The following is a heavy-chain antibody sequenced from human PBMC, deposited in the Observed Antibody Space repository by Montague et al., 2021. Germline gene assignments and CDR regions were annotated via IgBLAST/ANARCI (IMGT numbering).Heavy chain of an antibody. D-gene: IGHD3-10*01. CDR2: MFYGGAT. J-gene: IGHJ5*02. Sequence: SETLSLTCTVSSGSIFHAHWSWVRQPPGKGLEWLGSMFYGGATSSNPSLKSRVTMSIDTSTNQFSLKLSFVTAADTAVYYCAKQDYVVSGTSYKGFDPWGQGILVTVSS. CDR1: SGSIFHAH. CDR3: AKQDYVVSGTSYKGFDP. V-gene: IGHV4-59*08.